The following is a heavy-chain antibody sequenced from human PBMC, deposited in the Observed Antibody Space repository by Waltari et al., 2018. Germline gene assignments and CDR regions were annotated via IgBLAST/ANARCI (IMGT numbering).Heavy chain of an antibody. Sequence: QVQLVQSGAEVKKPGASVKVSCKASGYTFSGHYVHWVRQAPGQRPERLGLVNPKIGGTNYPKNFEGRVTTTRDWSIRTAYMELDSLIYDDTAVYYCLREGGRGAGTYYADYWGLGTVVTVSS. CDR2: VNPKIGGT. CDR1: GYTFSGHY. V-gene: IGHV1-2*02. CDR3: LREGGRGAGTYYADY. D-gene: IGHD3-10*01. J-gene: IGHJ4*02.